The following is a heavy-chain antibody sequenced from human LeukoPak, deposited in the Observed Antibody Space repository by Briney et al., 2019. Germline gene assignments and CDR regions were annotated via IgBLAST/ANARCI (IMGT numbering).Heavy chain of an antibody. D-gene: IGHD3-10*01. CDR3: ARMVVREVNVFSPFDY. CDR2: INPSGGST. V-gene: IGHV1-46*01. Sequence: ASVKVSCKASGYTFTSYYMHWVRQAPGQGLEWMGIINPSGGSTSYAQKFQGRVTMTRDMSTSTVYMELSSLRSEDTAVYYCARMVVREVNVFSPFDYWGQGTLVTVSS. J-gene: IGHJ4*02. CDR1: GYTFTSYY.